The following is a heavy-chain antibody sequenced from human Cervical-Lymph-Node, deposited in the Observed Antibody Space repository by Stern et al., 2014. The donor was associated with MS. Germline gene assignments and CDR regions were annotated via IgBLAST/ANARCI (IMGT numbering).Heavy chain of an antibody. CDR1: GGPISSGTYY. CDR3: ARGRNGFGYDS. D-gene: IGHD2-15*01. V-gene: IGHV4-61*02. CDR2: IYTSGGT. J-gene: IGHJ4*02. Sequence: QVQLQQSGPGLVKPSQTLSLTCTVSGGPISSGTYYWSWIRQPAGKGLEWVGRIYTSGGTDYTSSLKSRFTISVDMSKNQLSLRLTHVTAADTAVYYCARGRNGFGYDSWGQGTLATVSP.